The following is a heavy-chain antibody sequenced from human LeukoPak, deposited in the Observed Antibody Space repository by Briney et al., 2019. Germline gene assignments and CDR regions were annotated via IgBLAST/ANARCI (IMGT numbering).Heavy chain of an antibody. CDR1: GGSISSYY. V-gene: IGHV4-4*07. CDR3: AREELTTLYYYYGMDV. CDR2: IYTSGST. Sequence: PSETLSLTCTVSGGSISSYYWSWIRQPAGKGLEWIGRIYTSGSTNYNTSLKSRVTMSVDTSKNQFSLKLSSVTAADTAVYYCAREELTTLYYYYGMDVWGQGTTVTVSS. D-gene: IGHD4-11*01. J-gene: IGHJ6*02.